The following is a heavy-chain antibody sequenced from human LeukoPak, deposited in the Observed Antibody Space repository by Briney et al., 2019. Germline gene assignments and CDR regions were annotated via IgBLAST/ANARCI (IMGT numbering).Heavy chain of an antibody. J-gene: IGHJ1*01. CDR3: AIMHGYYDGSGYWVQ. D-gene: IGHD3-22*01. CDR1: GFIFGSYG. V-gene: IGHV3-23*01. Sequence: PGGSLRLSCAASGFIFGSYGMSWVRQAPGKGLEWVSFITPNADRASYADSVKGRFTISRDNPRNTLYMQMNSLRDEDTAVYYCAIMHGYYDGSGYWVQWGQGTLVTVSS. CDR2: ITPNADRA.